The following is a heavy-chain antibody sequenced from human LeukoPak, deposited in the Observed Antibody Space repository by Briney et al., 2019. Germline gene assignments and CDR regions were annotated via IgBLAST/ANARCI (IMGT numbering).Heavy chain of an antibody. Sequence: SETLSLTCTVSGGSISSYHWSWIRQPPGKGLEWIGRIYTSGSTNYNPSLKSRVTMSVDTSKNQFSLKLSSVAAADTAVYYCARDPIVGATLGLFDPWGQGTLVTVSS. CDR2: IYTSGST. CDR1: GGSISSYH. CDR3: ARDPIVGATLGLFDP. V-gene: IGHV4-4*07. D-gene: IGHD1-26*01. J-gene: IGHJ5*02.